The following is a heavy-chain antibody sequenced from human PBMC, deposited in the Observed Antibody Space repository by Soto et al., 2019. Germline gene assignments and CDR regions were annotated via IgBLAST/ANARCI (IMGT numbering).Heavy chain of an antibody. D-gene: IGHD3-22*01. CDR1: GDSISTFY. CDR2: VYYTGST. V-gene: IGHV4-59*01. CDR3: ARGRTVRNYADDSSDYFYFFDY. J-gene: IGHJ4*02. Sequence: SETLSLACTVSGDSISTFYWVWMRQSPGKELEWIGYVYYTGSTNYNPSLKSRVTISVDRSKNQFSLKLTSANAADTAVYYCARGRTVRNYADDSSDYFYFFDYWGQGTQVTVSS.